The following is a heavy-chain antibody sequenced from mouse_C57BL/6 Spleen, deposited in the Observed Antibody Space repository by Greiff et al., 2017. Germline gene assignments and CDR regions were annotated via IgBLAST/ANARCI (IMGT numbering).Heavy chain of an antibody. J-gene: IGHJ2*01. CDR1: GYAFSSSW. CDR2: IYPGDGDT. Sequence: VQLVESGPELVKPGASVKISCKASGYAFSSSWMNWVKQRPGKGLEWIGRIYPGDGDTNYNGKFKGKATLTADKSSSTAYMQLSSLTSEDSAVYFCARMATVVATGVDYWGQGTTLTVSS. CDR3: ARMATVVATGVDY. V-gene: IGHV1-82*01. D-gene: IGHD1-1*01.